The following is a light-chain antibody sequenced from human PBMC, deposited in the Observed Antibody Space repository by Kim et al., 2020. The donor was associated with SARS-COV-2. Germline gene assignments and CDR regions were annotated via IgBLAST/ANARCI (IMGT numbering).Light chain of an antibody. CDR1: LRISSF. CDR2: AAS. CDR3: QQSYSSPPT. Sequence: ASVGDRVTITCRASLRISSFLSWYQQKPGKAPKLLVYAASSLQSGVPSRFSGSGSGTDFTLAISSLQAEDFATYYCQQSYSSPPTFGQGTKVDIK. J-gene: IGKJ1*01. V-gene: IGKV1-39*01.